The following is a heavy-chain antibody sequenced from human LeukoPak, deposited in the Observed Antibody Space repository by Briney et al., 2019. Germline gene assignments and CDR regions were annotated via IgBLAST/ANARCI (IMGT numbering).Heavy chain of an antibody. CDR3: ARDPGITGTTHYYYYGMDV. CDR2: IIPIFGTA. Sequence: SVKVSCKASGGTFSSYAISWVRQAPGQGLEWMGGIIPIFGTANYAQKFQGRVTITADESTSTAYMELSSLRSEDTAVYYCARDPGITGTTHYYYYGMDVWGQGTLVTVSS. D-gene: IGHD1-7*01. J-gene: IGHJ6*02. CDR1: GGTFSSYA. V-gene: IGHV1-69*01.